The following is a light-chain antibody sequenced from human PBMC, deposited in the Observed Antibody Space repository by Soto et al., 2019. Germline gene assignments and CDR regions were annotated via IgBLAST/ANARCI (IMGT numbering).Light chain of an antibody. CDR2: AAS. V-gene: IGKV1-9*01. J-gene: IGKJ4*01. CDR1: RGIGSH. CDR3: QQLSSHPLT. Sequence: DIQLTQSPSFLSASVGDRVTITCRASRGIGSHLAWYQQKPGRAPKLLIYAASTLQSGVPSRFGGSGSGTEFTLAISSLQPEDFATYYCQQLSSHPLTFGGGTKVDIK.